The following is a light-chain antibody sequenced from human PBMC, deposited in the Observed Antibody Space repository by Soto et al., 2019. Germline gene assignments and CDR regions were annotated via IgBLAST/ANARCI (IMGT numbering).Light chain of an antibody. CDR1: QSISSY. Sequence: DIQMTQSPSSLSASVGDRVTITCRASQSISSYLNWYQQKPGKAPKLLIYAASSLQSGVPSRFSGSGSGTDFTLTISSLQPEDFATYYCQQSYSTSITFGQGTRLGL. J-gene: IGKJ5*01. CDR2: AAS. V-gene: IGKV1-39*01. CDR3: QQSYSTSIT.